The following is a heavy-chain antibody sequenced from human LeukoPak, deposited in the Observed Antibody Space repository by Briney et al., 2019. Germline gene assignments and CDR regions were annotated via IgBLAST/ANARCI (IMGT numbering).Heavy chain of an antibody. CDR1: GYTFTSYG. CDR2: ISAYNGNT. V-gene: IGHV1-18*01. J-gene: IGHJ5*02. Sequence: ASVKVSCKASGYTFTSYGISWVRQAPGQGLEWMGWISAYNGNTNYAQKLQGRVTMTTDTSTSTAYMELRSLRSDDTAVYYCARDRTRFGVVLRGYSSLGWFDPWGQGTLVTVSS. D-gene: IGHD3-3*01. CDR3: ARDRTRFGVVLRGYSSLGWFDP.